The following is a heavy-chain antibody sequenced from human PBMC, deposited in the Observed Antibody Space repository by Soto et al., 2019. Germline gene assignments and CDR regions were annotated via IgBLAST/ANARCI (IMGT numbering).Heavy chain of an antibody. CDR1: GGSFSGYY. Sequence: SETLSLTCAVYGGSFSGYYWSWIRQPPGKGLEWIGEINHSGSTNYNPSLKSRVTISVDTSKNQFSLKLSSVTAADTAVYYCAGEPRHRRRYYYDSSGYYYGVDYWGQGTLVTVSS. D-gene: IGHD3-22*01. CDR2: INHSGST. CDR3: AGEPRHRRRYYYDSSGYYYGVDY. J-gene: IGHJ4*02. V-gene: IGHV4-34*01.